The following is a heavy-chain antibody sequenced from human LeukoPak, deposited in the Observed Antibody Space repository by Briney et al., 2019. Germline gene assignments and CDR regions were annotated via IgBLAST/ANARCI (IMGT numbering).Heavy chain of an antibody. V-gene: IGHV3-30*18. Sequence: GRSLRLSCAASGFTFSSYGMHWVRQAPGKGLEWVAVISYDGSNKYYADSVKGRFTISRDNSKNTLYLQMNSLGAEDTAVYYCAKVDDISAVFDYWGQGTLVTVSS. CDR3: AKVDDISAVFDY. D-gene: IGHD3-9*01. J-gene: IGHJ4*02. CDR2: ISYDGSNK. CDR1: GFTFSSYG.